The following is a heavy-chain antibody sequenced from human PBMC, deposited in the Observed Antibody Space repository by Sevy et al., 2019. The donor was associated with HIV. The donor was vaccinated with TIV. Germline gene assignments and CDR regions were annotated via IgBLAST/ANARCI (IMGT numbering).Heavy chain of an antibody. CDR3: ARVQPFGYYYMDV. V-gene: IGHV1-69*13. J-gene: IGHJ6*03. Sequence: ASVKVSCKASGGTFSSYAISWVRQAPGQGLEWMGGIIPIFGTANYAQKFQGRVTITADESTSTAYMELSSLGSEDTDVYYCARVQPFGYYYMDVWGKGTTVTVSS. CDR1: GGTFSSYA. CDR2: IIPIFGTA. D-gene: IGHD3-10*01.